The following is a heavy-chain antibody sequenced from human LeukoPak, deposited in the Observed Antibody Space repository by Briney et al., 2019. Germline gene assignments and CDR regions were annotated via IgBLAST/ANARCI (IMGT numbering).Heavy chain of an antibody. CDR2: ISTSSSHI. V-gene: IGHV3-21*01. D-gene: IGHD1-26*01. J-gene: IGHJ5*02. CDR3: ARGPRWELLYGCWFDP. CDR1: GFNFSSYS. Sequence: GGSLRLSCAASGFNFSSYSMNWVRQAPGRGLEWVSSISTSSSHIYFADSVKGRFTISRDNAKNSLYLQMNSLRAEDTAVYYCARGPRWELLYGCWFDPWGQGTLVTVSS.